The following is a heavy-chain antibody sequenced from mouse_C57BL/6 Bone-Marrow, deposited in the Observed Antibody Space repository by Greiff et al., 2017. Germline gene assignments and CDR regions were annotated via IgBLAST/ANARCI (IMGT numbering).Heavy chain of an antibody. CDR1: GYAFSSYW. CDR3: ARKGWLLRGFAY. Sequence: QVQLKQSGAELVKPGASVKISCKASGYAFSSYWMNWVKQRPGKGLEWIGQIYPGDGDTNYNGKFKGKATLTADKSSSTAYMQLSSLTSEDSAVYFCARKGWLLRGFAYWGQGTLVTVSA. CDR2: IYPGDGDT. J-gene: IGHJ3*01. D-gene: IGHD2-3*01. V-gene: IGHV1-80*01.